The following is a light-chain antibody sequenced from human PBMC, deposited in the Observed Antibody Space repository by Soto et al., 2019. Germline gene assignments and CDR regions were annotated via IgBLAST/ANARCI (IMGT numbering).Light chain of an antibody. J-gene: IGKJ4*01. CDR2: KAS. CDR3: QQYNIYPLT. V-gene: IGKV1-5*03. Sequence: DIQMTQSPSTLSASVGDRITITCRASQSVSSWLAWYQQKPGKAPKLLIYKASTLESGVPSRFSVSGSETDFTLTISSLQPDDFATYFCQQYNIYPLTFGGGTKVEVE. CDR1: QSVSSW.